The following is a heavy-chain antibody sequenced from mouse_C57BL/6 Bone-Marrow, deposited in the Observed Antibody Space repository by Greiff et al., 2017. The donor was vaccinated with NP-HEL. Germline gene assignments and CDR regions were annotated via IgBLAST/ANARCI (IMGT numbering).Heavy chain of an antibody. CDR1: GYTFTSYN. CDR2: IYPRDGST. CDR3: ASPLANWDRYYAMDY. Sequence: QVQLQQSGPELVKPGASVKLSCKASGYTFTSYNINWVKQRPGQGLEWIGWIYPRDGSTKYNEKFKGKATLTVDTSSSTAYMELHSLTSEDSAVYFCASPLANWDRYYAMDYWGQGTSVTVSS. D-gene: IGHD4-1*01. J-gene: IGHJ4*01. V-gene: IGHV1-85*01.